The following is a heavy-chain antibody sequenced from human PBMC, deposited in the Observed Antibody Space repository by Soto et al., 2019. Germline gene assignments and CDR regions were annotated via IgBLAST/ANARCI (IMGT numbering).Heavy chain of an antibody. D-gene: IGHD3-10*01. CDR3: ARGLVITIPSAYFAF. CDR2: TYYRSKWFN. J-gene: IGHJ4*02. CDR1: GDSVSSNSAT. Sequence: SQTLSLTCAISGDSVSSNSATWNWIRQSPSRGLEWLGRTYYRSKWFNDYAVSVKSRITINPDTSKNQISLQLNSVTPEDTAVYYCARGLVITIPSAYFAFWDQGVLVTVSS. V-gene: IGHV6-1*01.